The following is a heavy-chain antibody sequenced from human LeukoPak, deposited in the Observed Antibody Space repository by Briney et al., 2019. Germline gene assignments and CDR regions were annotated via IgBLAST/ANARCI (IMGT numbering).Heavy chain of an antibody. Sequence: GGSLRLSCAASGFTFSKYGIHWVRQAPGKGLEWVAVIWYDGRTKYYADSVKGRFTISRDNSKNTLYLQMNSLRAEDTAVYYCARDLGSGWCWNYWGQGTLVTVSS. D-gene: IGHD6-19*01. V-gene: IGHV3-33*01. CDR1: GFTFSKYG. CDR3: ARDLGSGWCWNY. CDR2: IWYDGRTK. J-gene: IGHJ4*02.